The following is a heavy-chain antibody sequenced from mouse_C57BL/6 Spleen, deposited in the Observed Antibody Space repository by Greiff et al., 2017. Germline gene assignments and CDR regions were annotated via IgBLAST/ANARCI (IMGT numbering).Heavy chain of an antibody. Sequence: QVQLQQPGAELVKPGASVKLSCKASGYTFTSYWMHWVKPRPGQGLEWIGMIHPNSGSTNYNEKFKSKATLTVDKSSSTAYMQLSSLPSEDSAVYCCAREDYGNPAWFAYGGQGTLVTVSA. J-gene: IGHJ3*01. CDR1: GYTFTSYW. CDR2: IHPNSGST. CDR3: AREDYGNPAWFAY. V-gene: IGHV1-64*01. D-gene: IGHD2-1*01.